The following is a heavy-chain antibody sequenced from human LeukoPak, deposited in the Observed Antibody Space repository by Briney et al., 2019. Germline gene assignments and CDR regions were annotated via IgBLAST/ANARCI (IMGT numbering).Heavy chain of an antibody. CDR1: GGSISSYY. CDR2: IYYSGST. CDR3: ARYKYYDSSGYDY. V-gene: IGHV4-59*01. D-gene: IGHD3-22*01. J-gene: IGHJ4*02. Sequence: SETLSLTCTVSGGSISSYYWSLIRQPPGKGLEWIGYIYYSGSTNYNPSLKSRVTTSVDTSKNQFSLKLSSVTAADTAVYYCARYKYYDSSGYDYWGQGTLVTVSS.